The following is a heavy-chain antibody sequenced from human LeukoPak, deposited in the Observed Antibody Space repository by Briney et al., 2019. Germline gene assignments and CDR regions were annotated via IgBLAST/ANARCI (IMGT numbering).Heavy chain of an antibody. CDR2: IYHSGST. V-gene: IGHV4-34*01. J-gene: IGHJ4*02. CDR3: ARGRGLRVGGLSFGFDY. D-gene: IGHD3-16*02. CDR1: GVSFSGYY. Sequence: SETLSLTCAVYGVSFSGYYWSWIRQPPGKGLEWIGEIYHSGSTNYNPSLKSRVTISIDTSKNQFSLKLSSVTAADTAVYYCARGRGLRVGGLSFGFDYWGQGTLVTVSS.